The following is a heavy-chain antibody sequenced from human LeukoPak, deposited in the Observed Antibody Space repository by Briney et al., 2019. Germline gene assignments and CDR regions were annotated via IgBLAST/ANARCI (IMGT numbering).Heavy chain of an antibody. Sequence: SETLSLTCAVQGDFFSGYHWSWIPQPPGKGLEWIGEINHSGGTNYNPSLKSRVTISVDTSKNQFSLKLSSVTAADTAVYYCATKGYYYMDVWGKGTTVTVSS. J-gene: IGHJ6*03. CDR1: GDFFSGYH. CDR2: INHSGGT. V-gene: IGHV4-34*01. CDR3: ATKGYYYMDV.